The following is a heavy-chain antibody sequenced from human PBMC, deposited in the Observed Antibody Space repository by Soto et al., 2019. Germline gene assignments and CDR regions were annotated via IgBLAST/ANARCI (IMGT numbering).Heavy chain of an antibody. J-gene: IGHJ5*02. CDR2: INHSGST. CDR3: ARGGIVVVPAARRFDP. D-gene: IGHD2-2*01. Sequence: PSETLSLTCAVYGGSFSGYYWSWIRQPPGKGLEWIGEINHSGSTNYNPSLKSRVTISVGTSKNQFSLKLSSVTAADTAVYYCARGGIVVVPAARRFDPWGQGTLVTVSS. V-gene: IGHV4-34*01. CDR1: GGSFSGYY.